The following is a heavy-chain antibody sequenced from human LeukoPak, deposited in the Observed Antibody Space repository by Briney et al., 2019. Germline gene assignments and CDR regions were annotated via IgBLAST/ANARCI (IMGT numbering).Heavy chain of an antibody. V-gene: IGHV3-23*01. CDR2: ISGSSGNT. Sequence: GGSLRLSCAASRFALSSYAMTWVRQAPGKGLEWVSTISGSSGNTYYADSVKGRSTISRDNSKNTLYLQMNSLRAEDTAVYYCAKESLVKQWLVLYYFDYWGQGTLVTVSS. D-gene: IGHD6-19*01. CDR1: RFALSSYA. CDR3: AKESLVKQWLVLYYFDY. J-gene: IGHJ4*02.